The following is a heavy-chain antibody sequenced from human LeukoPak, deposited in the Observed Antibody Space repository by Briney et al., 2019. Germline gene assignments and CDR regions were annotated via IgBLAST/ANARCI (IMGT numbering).Heavy chain of an antibody. J-gene: IGHJ4*02. CDR3: AMGSFGDPLAL. D-gene: IGHD3-10*01. CDR2: CYRDGGI. Sequence: GGSLSLSYAASGFTFSNYAMTWVRQAPGKGLEWVSVCYRDGGIYYTDSVKGRFTISRDISKNMVYLQMNSLRAEDTAVYYCAMGSFGDPLALWGQGTLVSVSS. CDR1: GFTFSNYA. V-gene: IGHV3-66*01.